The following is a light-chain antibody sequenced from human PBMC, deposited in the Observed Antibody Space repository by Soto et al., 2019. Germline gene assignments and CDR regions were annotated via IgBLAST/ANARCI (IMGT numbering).Light chain of an antibody. CDR2: YDS. V-gene: IGLV3-21*04. CDR3: QVWDSSSDHLVV. CDR1: NIGSKS. Sequence: SYELTQPPSVSVAPGKTARITCGGNNIGSKSVHWYQQKPGQAPVLVIYYDSDRPSGIPERFSGSNSGNTATLTISRVEAWDEADYYCQVWDSSSDHLVVFGGGTKVTVL. J-gene: IGLJ2*01.